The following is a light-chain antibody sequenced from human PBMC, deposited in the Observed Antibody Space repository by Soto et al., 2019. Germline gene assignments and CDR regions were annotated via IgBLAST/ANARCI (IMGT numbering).Light chain of an antibody. J-gene: IGKJ5*01. V-gene: IGKV3-20*01. CDR3: QQYGSSPPIT. CDR1: HSVSSSY. Sequence: EIVLTQSPGTLSLSPGERATLSCRASHSVSSSYLAWYQQKPGQAPRLLIYGASSRATGIPDRFSGSGSGTDFTLTISRLEPEDCAVDYCQQYGSSPPITFGQGTRLEIK. CDR2: GAS.